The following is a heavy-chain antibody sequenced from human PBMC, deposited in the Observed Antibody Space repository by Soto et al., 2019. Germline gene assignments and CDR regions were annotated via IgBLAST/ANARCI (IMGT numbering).Heavy chain of an antibody. CDR1: CVSINSNSYY. CDR2: VYFRGST. J-gene: IGHJ4*02. CDR3: ARVLRFLGWPNDPKCFDN. D-gene: IGHD3-3*01. V-gene: IGHV4-39*01. Sequence: XESLSVPCRVSCVSINSNSYYWGWIRQPPGKVLEWIVSVYFRGSTYYNPSLKSLFTISVDTPKNQFSLKLRSVTDADTAVYYCARVLRFLGWPNDPKCFDNWGQGTLVTVSS.